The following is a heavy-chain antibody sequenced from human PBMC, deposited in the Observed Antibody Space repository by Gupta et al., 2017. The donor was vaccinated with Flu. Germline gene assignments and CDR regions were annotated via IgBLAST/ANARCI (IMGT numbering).Heavy chain of an antibody. V-gene: IGHV3-23*01. CDR1: GFPFSIHA. J-gene: IGHJ6*02. CDR3: SKETTGGGVMPGVV. CDR2: ISGSGGRK. Sequence: EVQLLQSWGGLVQPGGSLRLSCAAPGFPFSIHAMSWFRQAPGQGVELVSAISGSGGRKYYGDAGKNRFTISRENAKNTLFQQMDGLGAVGTSVYYFSKETTGGGVMPGVVGGQGTTVTVCS. D-gene: IGHD3-16*01.